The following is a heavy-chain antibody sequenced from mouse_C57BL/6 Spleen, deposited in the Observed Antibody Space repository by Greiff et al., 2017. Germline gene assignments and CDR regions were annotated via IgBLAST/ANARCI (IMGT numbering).Heavy chain of an antibody. CDR2: ISYDGSN. Sequence: EVKLLESGPGLVKPSQSLSLTCSVTGYSITSGYYWNWIRQFPGNKLEWMGYISYDGSNNYNPSLKNRISITRDTSKNQFFLKLNSVTTEDTATYYCARDLYYYSSSYYYAMDYWGQGTSVTVSS. CDR3: ARDLYYYSSSYYYAMDY. V-gene: IGHV3-6*01. J-gene: IGHJ4*01. CDR1: GYSITSGYY. D-gene: IGHD1-1*01.